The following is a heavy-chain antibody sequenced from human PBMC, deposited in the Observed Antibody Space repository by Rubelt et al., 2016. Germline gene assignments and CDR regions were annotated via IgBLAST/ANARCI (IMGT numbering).Heavy chain of an antibody. V-gene: IGHV4-39*01. Sequence: QLQLQESGPGLVKPSETLPLTCTVSGGSISRSSYYWGWIRQPPGKGLEWIGRIYYTGSTYYNPSLTSRVTLSVGTSKNQFSVKVRAVTAADTAVYYCARGPVEQAHDFDYWGQGTQVTVSP. J-gene: IGHJ4*02. D-gene: IGHD1-26*01. CDR3: ARGPVEQAHDFDY. CDR1: GGSISRSSYY. CDR2: IYYTGST.